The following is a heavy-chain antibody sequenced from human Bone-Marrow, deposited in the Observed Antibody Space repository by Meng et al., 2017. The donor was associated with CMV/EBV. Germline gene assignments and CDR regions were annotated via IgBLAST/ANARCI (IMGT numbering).Heavy chain of an antibody. CDR1: GYTFTGYY. J-gene: IGHJ3*02. Sequence: ASVKVSCKASGYTFTGYYMHWVRQAPGQGLEWMGWINPNSGGTNYAQKFQGRVTMTRDTSISTAYMELSSLRSEDTAVYYCARGARYYDSSGYQGSDAFDIWGQGTMVTVSS. D-gene: IGHD3-22*01. CDR3: ARGARYYDSSGYQGSDAFDI. CDR2: INPNSGGT. V-gene: IGHV1-2*02.